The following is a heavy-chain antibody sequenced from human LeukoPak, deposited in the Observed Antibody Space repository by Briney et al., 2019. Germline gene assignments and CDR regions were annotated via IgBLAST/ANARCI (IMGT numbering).Heavy chain of an antibody. Sequence: PSETLSLTCTVSGGSISSSSYYWGWIRQPPGKGLEWIGSIYYSGSTYYNPSLKSRVTISVDTSKNQFSLKLSSVTAADTAVYYCAGHVTVTHRTYYYYGMDVWGQGTTVTVSS. J-gene: IGHJ6*02. D-gene: IGHD4-17*01. CDR2: IYYSGST. CDR3: AGHVTVTHRTYYYYGMDV. CDR1: GGSISSSSYY. V-gene: IGHV4-39*01.